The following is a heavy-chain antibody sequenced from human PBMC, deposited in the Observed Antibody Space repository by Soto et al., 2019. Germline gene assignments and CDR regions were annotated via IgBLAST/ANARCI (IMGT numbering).Heavy chain of an antibody. Sequence: PGGSLRLSCEASGFSLSNYAMTWVRQAPGKGLEYVSGISNRDGRTFYADSVKGRFTISRDNSKNTLYLQMNSLRVEDTAIYFCAKQSGSCCYYNVGSGGPFDFWGQGTLVPVSS. CDR3: AKQSGSCCYYNVGSGGPFDF. D-gene: IGHD3-10*01. J-gene: IGHJ4*02. CDR1: GFSLSNYA. V-gene: IGHV3-23*01. CDR2: ISNRDGRT.